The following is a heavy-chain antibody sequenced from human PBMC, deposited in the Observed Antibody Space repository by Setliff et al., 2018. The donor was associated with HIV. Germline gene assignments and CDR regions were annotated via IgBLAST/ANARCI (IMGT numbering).Heavy chain of an antibody. V-gene: IGHV4-39*07. CDR1: TDSLSSSTNH. CDR2: INYGWAP. J-gene: IGHJ5*02. Sequence: SETLSLTCTVSTDSLSSSTNHWGWIRQPPGKGLEWIGNINYGWAPYYNPSLKSRVTISIDTSKSQFSLNLSSVTAADTDVYYCVAGYYDSSGYYPNWFDPWGQGTRVTVS. D-gene: IGHD3-22*01. CDR3: VAGYYDSSGYYPNWFDP.